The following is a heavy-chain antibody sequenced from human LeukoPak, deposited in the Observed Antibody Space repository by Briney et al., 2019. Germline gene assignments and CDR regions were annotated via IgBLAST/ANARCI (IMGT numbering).Heavy chain of an antibody. CDR3: ARDLYYYDSSGYYFDY. Sequence: ASVKVSCKASGYTFTSYYMHWVRQAPGQGLEWMGIINPSGGSTSYAQKFQGRVTMTRDTSTSTVYMELSSLRSEDTAVYYCARDLYYYDSSGYYFDYWGQGTLVTVSS. CDR1: GYTFTSYY. J-gene: IGHJ4*02. CDR2: INPSGGST. D-gene: IGHD3-22*01. V-gene: IGHV1-46*01.